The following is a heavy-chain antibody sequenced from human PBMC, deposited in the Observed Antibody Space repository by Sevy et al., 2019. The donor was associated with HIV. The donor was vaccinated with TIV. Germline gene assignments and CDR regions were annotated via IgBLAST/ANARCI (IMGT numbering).Heavy chain of an antibody. CDR1: GFTFSSYA. CDR3: ARALLAAAPAYFDY. V-gene: IGHV3-30-3*01. Sequence: GGSLRLSCAASGFTFSSYAMHWVRQAPGKGLEWVAVISYDGSNKYYADSVKGRFTISRDNSKNTLYLQMNSLRAEDTAVYYCARALLAAAPAYFDYRGQGTLVTVSS. D-gene: IGHD2-15*01. J-gene: IGHJ4*02. CDR2: ISYDGSNK.